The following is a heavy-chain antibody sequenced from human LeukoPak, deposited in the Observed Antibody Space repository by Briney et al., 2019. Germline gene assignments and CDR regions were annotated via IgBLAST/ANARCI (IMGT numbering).Heavy chain of an antibody. CDR1: GFTFTTYW. CDR2: INQDGSEK. D-gene: IGHD1-14*01. CDR3: ARNQRRLDY. J-gene: IGHJ4*02. V-gene: IGHV3-7*01. Sequence: GGSLRLSCAASGFTFTTYWMSWVRQAPGKGLEVVASINQDGSEKYYVDSVKGRFTISRDNAKTSLYLQVNSLRAEDTAVYYCARNQRRLDYWGQGALVTVSS.